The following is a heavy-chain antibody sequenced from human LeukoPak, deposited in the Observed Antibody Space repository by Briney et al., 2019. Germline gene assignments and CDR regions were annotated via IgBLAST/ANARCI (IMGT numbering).Heavy chain of an antibody. D-gene: IGHD1-26*01. CDR3: AMFETVGVRPFDF. V-gene: IGHV3-20*04. CDR2: INWNGGST. J-gene: IGHJ4*02. Sequence: GGSLRLSCAASGFTFDDYGMSWVRQVPGKGLEWVSGINWNGGSTAYADSAKCRFTISRDNAKNSLYLQMNSLRAEDTAVYYCAMFETVGVRPFDFWGQGTLVSVS. CDR1: GFTFDDYG.